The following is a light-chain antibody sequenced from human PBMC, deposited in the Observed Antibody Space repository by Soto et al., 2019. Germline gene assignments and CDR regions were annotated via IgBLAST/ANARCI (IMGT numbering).Light chain of an antibody. V-gene: IGKV3-15*01. CDR1: QSVRSGY. CDR3: QQYNNWPLT. CDR2: AAS. J-gene: IGKJ4*01. Sequence: EIGLTQSPGTLSLSPGERATLSCRASQSVRSGYFAWYQQKPGQAPRLLIFAASTRAANIPVRFSGSRSGTEMTLTISSLQSEDFAVYFCQQYNNWPLTFGGGTKVDI.